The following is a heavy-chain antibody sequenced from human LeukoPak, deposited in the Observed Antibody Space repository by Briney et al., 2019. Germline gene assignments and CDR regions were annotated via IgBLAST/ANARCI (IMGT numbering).Heavy chain of an antibody. CDR1: GYTFTSYG. CDR2: IIPIFGMA. Sequence: SVKVSCKASGYTFTSYGISWVRQAPGQGLEWMGRIIPIFGMANYAQKFQGRVTITADKSTSTAYMELSSLRSEDTAVYYCARENYYGSGSLYGMDVWAKGPRSPSP. J-gene: IGHJ6*02. V-gene: IGHV1-69*04. D-gene: IGHD3-10*01. CDR3: ARENYYGSGSLYGMDV.